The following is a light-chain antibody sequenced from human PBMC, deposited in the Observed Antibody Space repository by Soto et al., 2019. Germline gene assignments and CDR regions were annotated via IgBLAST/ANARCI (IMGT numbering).Light chain of an antibody. V-gene: IGLV2-8*01. CDR3: SSYAGSNNVL. CDR2: EVN. J-gene: IGLJ2*01. Sequence: LTQPHSVSESPGKTVIISCTRSVGGIAYNSVQWYQQHPGKAPKLMIYEVNKRPSGVPDRFSGSKSGNTASLTVSGLQAEDEADYYCSSYAGSNNVLFGGGTKLTVL. CDR1: RSVGGIAYNS.